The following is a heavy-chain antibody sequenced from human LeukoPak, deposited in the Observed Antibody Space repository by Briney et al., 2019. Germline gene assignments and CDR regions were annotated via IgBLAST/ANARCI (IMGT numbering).Heavy chain of an antibody. CDR3: ATLRDYYDSSRYFDY. J-gene: IGHJ4*02. CDR2: IKQDGSEK. Sequence: GGSLRLSCAASGFTFSSYAMSWVRQAPGKGLEWVANIKQDGSEKYYVDSVKGRFTISRDNAKNSLYLQMNNLRAEDTAVYYCATLRDYYDSSRYFDYWGQGTLVTVSS. V-gene: IGHV3-7*01. D-gene: IGHD3-22*01. CDR1: GFTFSSYA.